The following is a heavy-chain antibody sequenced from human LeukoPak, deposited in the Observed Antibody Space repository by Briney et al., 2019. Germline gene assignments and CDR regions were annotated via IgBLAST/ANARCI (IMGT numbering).Heavy chain of an antibody. Sequence: GESLKISCKGSEYSFATYWIGWVRQMPGQGLEWMGIIFPGDSDTRYSPSFQGQVTISADKSISTAYLQWSSLKASDTAIYYCASEYCSGGNCYFDYWGQGTLVAVSS. V-gene: IGHV5-51*01. CDR2: IFPGDSDT. CDR3: ASEYCSGGNCYFDY. CDR1: EYSFATYW. D-gene: IGHD2-15*01. J-gene: IGHJ4*02.